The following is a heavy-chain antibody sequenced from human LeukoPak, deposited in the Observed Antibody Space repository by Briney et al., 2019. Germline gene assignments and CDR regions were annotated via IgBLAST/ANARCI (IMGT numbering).Heavy chain of an antibody. CDR1: GGSISRSTNY. J-gene: IGHJ5*02. V-gene: IGHV4-39*01. Sequence: SETLSLTCTVSGGSISRSTNYWGWIRQPPGKGLEWIGSIYYSGSTYYNPSLKSRVSISVDTSKNQFSLKLSSVTAADTAVYYCATQSPITGTTGYWFDPWGQGTLVTVSS. CDR3: ATQSPITGTTGYWFDP. CDR2: IYYSGST. D-gene: IGHD1-7*01.